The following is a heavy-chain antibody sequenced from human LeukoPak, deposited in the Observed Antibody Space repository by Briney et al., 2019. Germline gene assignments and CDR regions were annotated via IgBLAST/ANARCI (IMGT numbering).Heavy chain of an antibody. CDR3: ARVGPGYTYVYGAPYYFDS. V-gene: IGHV3-53*04. CDR2: IFSGGNT. Sequence: GGSLRLSCAASGFTFSSYAMSWLRQAPGKGLEWVSLIFSGGNTYYADSVKGRFTISRHNSGNTMYLQMNSLRAEDTAVYYCARVGPGYTYVYGAPYYFDSWGQGTLVTVSS. CDR1: GFTFSSYA. D-gene: IGHD5-18*01. J-gene: IGHJ4*02.